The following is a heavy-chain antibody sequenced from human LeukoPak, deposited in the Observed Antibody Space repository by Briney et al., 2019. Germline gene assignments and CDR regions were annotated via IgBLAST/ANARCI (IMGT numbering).Heavy chain of an antibody. D-gene: IGHD1-1*01. J-gene: IGHJ6*02. V-gene: IGHV3-21*01. Sequence: GGSLRLSCAASGFTYSSYSLNWVRQAPGKGLEWVSSISSSSSDISYADSLKGRFTISRDNANNLLYVQMNSLRAEDMAVYFCAREMNDRELDFYYGMDVWGQGTTVTVSS. CDR3: AREMNDRELDFYYGMDV. CDR1: GFTYSSYS. CDR2: ISSSSSDI.